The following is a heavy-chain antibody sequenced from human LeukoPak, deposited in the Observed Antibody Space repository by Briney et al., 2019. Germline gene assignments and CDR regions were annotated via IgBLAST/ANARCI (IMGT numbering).Heavy chain of an antibody. CDR2: INPNSGGT. V-gene: IGHV1-2*02. D-gene: IGHD3-10*01. CDR1: GYTFTGYC. J-gene: IGHJ5*02. Sequence: ASVKVSCKASGYTFTGYCMHWVRQAPGQGLEWMGWINPNSGGTNYAQKFQGRVTMTRDTSISTAYMELSRLRSDDTAVYYCARSHITMVRGVIDWFDPWGQGTLVTVSS. CDR3: ARSHITMVRGVIDWFDP.